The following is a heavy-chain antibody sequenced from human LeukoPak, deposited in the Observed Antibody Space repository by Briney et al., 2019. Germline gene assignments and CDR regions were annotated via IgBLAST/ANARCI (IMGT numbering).Heavy chain of an antibody. D-gene: IGHD3-9*01. CDR2: IYYSGST. Sequence: PSETLSLTCTVSGGSISSYYWSRIRQPPGKGLEWIGYIYYSGSTNYNPSLKSRVTISVDTSKNQFSLKLSSVTAADTAVYYCARSIDLEFDPWGQGTLVTVSS. J-gene: IGHJ5*02. CDR3: ARSIDLEFDP. V-gene: IGHV4-59*01. CDR1: GGSISSYY.